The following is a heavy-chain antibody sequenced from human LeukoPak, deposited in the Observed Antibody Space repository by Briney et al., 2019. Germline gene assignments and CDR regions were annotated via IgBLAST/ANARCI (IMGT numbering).Heavy chain of an antibody. Sequence: GASVTVSCKASGGTFSSYAISWVRQAPGQGLEWMGGIIPIFGTANYAQKFQGRVTITTDESTSTAYMELSSLRSEDTAVYYCARNVPRSYYFDYWGQGTLVTVSS. J-gene: IGHJ4*02. D-gene: IGHD1-26*01. V-gene: IGHV1-69*05. CDR2: IIPIFGTA. CDR1: GGTFSSYA. CDR3: ARNVPRSYYFDY.